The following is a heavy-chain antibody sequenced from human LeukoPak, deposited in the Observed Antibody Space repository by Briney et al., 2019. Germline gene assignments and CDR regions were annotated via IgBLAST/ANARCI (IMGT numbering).Heavy chain of an antibody. CDR2: IYYSGST. CDR3: ATCRDYYYGMDV. CDR1: GGSISSGGYS. D-gene: IGHD2-15*01. J-gene: IGHJ6*02. V-gene: IGHV4-31*03. Sequence: SETLSLTCTVSGGSISSGGYSWSWIRQHPGKGLEWIGYIYYSGSTYYNPSLKSRVTISVDTSKNQFSLKLSSVTAADTAVYYCATCRDYYYGMDVWGQGTTVTVSS.